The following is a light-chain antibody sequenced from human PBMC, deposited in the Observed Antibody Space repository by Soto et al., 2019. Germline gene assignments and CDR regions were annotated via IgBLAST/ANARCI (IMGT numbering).Light chain of an antibody. CDR3: AAWDDNLSGWV. V-gene: IGLV1-47*02. CDR2: SND. Sequence: QSVLTQPPSASATPGQRVSISCSGSRSNIGSNYVYWYQQLPGAAPRLLMYSNDQRPLGVPGRFSVSKSGTSASLAISGLRSEDEADYYCAAWDDNLSGWVFGGGTKLTVL. J-gene: IGLJ3*02. CDR1: RSNIGSNY.